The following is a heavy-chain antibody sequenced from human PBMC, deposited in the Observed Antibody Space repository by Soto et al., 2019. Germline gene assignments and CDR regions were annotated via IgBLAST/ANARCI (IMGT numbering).Heavy chain of an antibody. Sequence: GASVKVSCKGAGYTFTSYGISWVRQAPGQGLEWMGWISAYNGNTNYAQKLQGRVTMTTDTSTSTAYMELRSLRSDDTAVYYCARRYYDILSNWFDPWGQGTLVTVSS. D-gene: IGHD3-9*01. J-gene: IGHJ5*02. CDR3: ARRYYDILSNWFDP. CDR2: ISAYNGNT. CDR1: GYTFTSYG. V-gene: IGHV1-18*01.